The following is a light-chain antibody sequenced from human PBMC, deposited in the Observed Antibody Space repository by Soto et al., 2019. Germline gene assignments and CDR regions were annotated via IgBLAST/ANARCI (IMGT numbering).Light chain of an antibody. CDR3: LQYADSASSWT. V-gene: IGKV3-20*01. Sequence: EIVLTQSPGTLSLSPGERGTLSCRASQSVDSRYLAWYQHQPGQAPRLLIYGASRRATAIPDRFSGSASGTDFTLTISRLETEDFAVYCCLQYADSASSWTFGQGTKVDI. J-gene: IGKJ1*01. CDR2: GAS. CDR1: QSVDSRY.